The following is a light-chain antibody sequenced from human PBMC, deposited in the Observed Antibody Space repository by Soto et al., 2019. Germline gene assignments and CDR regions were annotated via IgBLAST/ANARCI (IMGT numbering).Light chain of an antibody. Sequence: QSALTQPASVSGSPGQSIAISCSGTSSDVGRYNAVSWYQQHPGKVPRLIIYDVTVRPSGISDRFSASKSGNMASLTITGLQAEDEADYYCVTYTVSGSYVFGTGTKLTVL. CDR3: VTYTVSGSYV. CDR2: DVT. CDR1: SSDVGRYNA. J-gene: IGLJ1*01. V-gene: IGLV2-14*03.